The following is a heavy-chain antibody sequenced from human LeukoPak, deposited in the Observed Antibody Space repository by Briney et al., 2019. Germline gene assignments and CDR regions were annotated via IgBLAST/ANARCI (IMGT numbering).Heavy chain of an antibody. CDR2: IIPIFGTA. CDR3: ARESQWELLNPHYYYYGMDV. CDR1: GGTFSSYA. V-gene: IGHV1-69*13. D-gene: IGHD1-26*01. J-gene: IGHJ6*02. Sequence: SVKVSCKASGGTFSSYAISWVRQAPGRGLEWMGGIIPIFGTANYAQKFQGRVTITADESTSTAYMELSSLRSEDTAVYYCARESQWELLNPHYYYYGMDVWGQGTTVTVSS.